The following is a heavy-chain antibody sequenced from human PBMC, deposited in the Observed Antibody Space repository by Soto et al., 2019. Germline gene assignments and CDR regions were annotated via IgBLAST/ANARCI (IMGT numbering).Heavy chain of an antibody. CDR1: GFTFSTYD. CDR3: ARALAMAGTRFGY. J-gene: IGHJ4*02. V-gene: IGHV3-48*01. Sequence: EVQLVESGGGLVQPGGSLRLSCAASGFTFSTYDMNSVRQAPGKGLEWLSYISSSSGSLYYADSVRGRFTISRNNAKNSLYLHMNSLRAEDTAVYYCARALAMAGTRFGYWGQGTLVTVSS. D-gene: IGHD6-19*01. CDR2: ISSSSGSL.